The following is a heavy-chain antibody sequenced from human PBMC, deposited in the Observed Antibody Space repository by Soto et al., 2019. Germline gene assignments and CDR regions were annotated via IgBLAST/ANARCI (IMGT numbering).Heavy chain of an antibody. D-gene: IGHD3-10*01. CDR2: TYYRSKWYN. J-gene: IGHJ6*04. CDR3: ARDYLSGSGRSPMDV. V-gene: IGHV6-1*01. Sequence: SQTLSLTCAIRGDSVSSNSAASNWIRQSPSRGLKWLGRTYYRSKWYNDYAVSVKSRITINPDTSKNQFSLRLNSVTPENAAVYYFARDYLSGSGRSPMDVWVNGTTVPVFS. CDR1: GDSVSSNSAA.